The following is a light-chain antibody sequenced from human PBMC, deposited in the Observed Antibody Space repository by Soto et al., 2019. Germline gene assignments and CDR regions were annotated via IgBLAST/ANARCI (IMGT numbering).Light chain of an antibody. V-gene: IGLV1-44*01. CDR3: SAWDDSLNGVV. J-gene: IGLJ2*01. Sequence: QSVLTQPPSASGTPGQRVTITCSGSSSNIGSNTINWYQHLPGAAPKLLIYSNNQRPSGVPDRFSGSKSDTSASLAISGLQSEDEAHYYCSAWDDSLNGVVFGGGTKLTVL. CDR2: SNN. CDR1: SSNIGSNT.